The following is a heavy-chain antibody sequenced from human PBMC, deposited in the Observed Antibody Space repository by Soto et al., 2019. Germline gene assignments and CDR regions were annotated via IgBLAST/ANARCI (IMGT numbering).Heavy chain of an antibody. CDR3: ARDQRYDYVWGSYPPKIGMDV. CDR2: ISYDGSNK. D-gene: IGHD3-16*02. CDR1: GFTFSSYA. J-gene: IGHJ6*02. Sequence: ESGGGVVQPGRSLRLSCAASGFTFSSYAMHWVRQAPGKGLEWVAVISYDGSNKYYADSVKGRFTISRDNSKNTLYLQMNSLRAEDTAVYYCARDQRYDYVWGSYPPKIGMDVWGQGTTVTVSS. V-gene: IGHV3-30-3*01.